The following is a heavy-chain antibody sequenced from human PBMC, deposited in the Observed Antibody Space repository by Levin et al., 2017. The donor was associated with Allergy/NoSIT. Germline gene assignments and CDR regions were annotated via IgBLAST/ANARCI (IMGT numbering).Heavy chain of an antibody. CDR2: ISGGGGRT. CDR3: AKSAWDTWNFFDY. Sequence: GESLKISCVASGFTFSSYAMTWVRQAPGKGLEWVSTISGGGGRTFYADSVKGRFTISRDMSKDTLYLQMNSLSPEDTAMYFCAKSAWDTWNFFDYWGQGTLVTVSS. J-gene: IGHJ4*02. V-gene: IGHV3-23*01. CDR1: GFTFSSYA. D-gene: IGHD1-20*01.